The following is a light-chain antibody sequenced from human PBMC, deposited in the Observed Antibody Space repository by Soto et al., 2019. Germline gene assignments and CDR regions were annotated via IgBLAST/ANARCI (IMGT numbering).Light chain of an antibody. CDR3: QTWGTGIRV. V-gene: IGLV4-69*01. CDR2: VNSDGSH. CDR1: SGHSSYA. J-gene: IGLJ3*02. Sequence: QPVLTQSPPASASLGASVKLTCTLSSGHSSYAIAWHQQQPEKGPRYLMNVNSDGSHSKGDGIPDRFSGSSSGAERYLTISSLQSEDEADYYCQTWGTGIRVFGGGTKLTVL.